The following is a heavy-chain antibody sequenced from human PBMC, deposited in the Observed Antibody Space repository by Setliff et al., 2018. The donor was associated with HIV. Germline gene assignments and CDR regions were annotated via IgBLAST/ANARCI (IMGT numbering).Heavy chain of an antibody. CDR2: IYYTGST. CDR3: ARLDYYDSSGLLY. CDR1: GGSLSSYY. D-gene: IGHD3-22*01. J-gene: IGHJ4*02. Sequence: PSETLSLTCTVSGGSLSSYYWSWIRQPPGKGLEWIAYIYYTGSTSSNPSLKSRVTISVDTSKNQFSLQLNSVTAADTAVYYCARLDYYDSSGLLYWGQGTLVTVSS. V-gene: IGHV4-59*08.